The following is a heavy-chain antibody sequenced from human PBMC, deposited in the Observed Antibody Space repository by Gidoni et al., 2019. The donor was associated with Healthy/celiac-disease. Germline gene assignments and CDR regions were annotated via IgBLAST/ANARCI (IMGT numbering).Heavy chain of an antibody. CDR3: ARGVVVVAATPSAFDI. CDR2: IIPILGIA. Sequence: QVQLGQSGAEVKKPGSSGKVSCKASGGTCSRYTISGVRQAPGQGLEWMGMIIPILGIAHYAQKFQGRVTITADKSTSTAYMELSSLRSEDTAVYYCARGVVVVAATPSAFDIWGQGTMVTVSS. V-gene: IGHV1-69*02. D-gene: IGHD2-15*01. CDR1: GGTCSRYT. J-gene: IGHJ3*02.